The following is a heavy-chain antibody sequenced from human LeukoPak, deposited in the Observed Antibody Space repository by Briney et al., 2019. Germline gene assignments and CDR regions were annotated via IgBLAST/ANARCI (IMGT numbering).Heavy chain of an antibody. CDR3: ARSLGKWELGY. CDR2: ISPSSGST. J-gene: IGHJ4*02. V-gene: IGHV1-46*01. CDR1: GYTFTSYY. D-gene: IGHD1-26*01. Sequence: ASVKVSCKASGYTFTSYYVHWVRQAPGQGLEWMGIISPSSGSTSCAQKFQGRVTMTRDTSTSTVYMELSSLRSEDTAVYYCARSLGKWELGYWGQGTLVTVSS.